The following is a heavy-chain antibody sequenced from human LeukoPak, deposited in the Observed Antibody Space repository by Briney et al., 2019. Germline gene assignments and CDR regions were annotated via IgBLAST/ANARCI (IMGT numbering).Heavy chain of an antibody. Sequence: GGSLRLPCAASGFTFSRHWLTWVRQAPGRGLEYVASIKQGGTEKYYADSVKGRFTVSRDDAKNSLYLHMNSLSAGDTAVYYCVRGPNYGARVDYLDSWGQGTKVTVSS. CDR3: VRGPNYGARVDYLDS. D-gene: IGHD4-17*01. J-gene: IGHJ4*02. CDR2: IKQGGTEK. CDR1: GFTFSRHW. V-gene: IGHV3-7*01.